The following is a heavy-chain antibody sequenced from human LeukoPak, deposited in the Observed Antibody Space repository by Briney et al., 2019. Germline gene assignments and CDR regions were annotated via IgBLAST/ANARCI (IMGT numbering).Heavy chain of an antibody. V-gene: IGHV1-69*04. Sequence: ASVKVSCKASGGSFSNFVITWERQAPGQGLEWMGRIIPVLGVSNFAQKLQGRVTISADKSTNTAHMELSSLRSEDTAVYYCARGLWVGHTIAYYFDFWGQGTLVTVSS. J-gene: IGHJ4*02. CDR3: ARGLWVGHTIAYYFDF. CDR1: GGSFSNFV. CDR2: IIPVLGVS. D-gene: IGHD1-26*01.